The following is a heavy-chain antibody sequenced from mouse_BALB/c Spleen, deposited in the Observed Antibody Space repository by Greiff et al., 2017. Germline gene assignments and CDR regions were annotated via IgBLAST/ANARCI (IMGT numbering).Heavy chain of an antibody. J-gene: IGHJ1*01. CDR2: ISSGGGST. Sequence: EVKVVESGGGLVKPGGSLKLSCAASGFAFSSYDMSWVRQTPEKRLEWVAYISSGGGSTYYPDTVKGRFTISRDNAKNTLYLQMSSLKSEDTAMYYCARHVITTGYFDVWGAGTTVTVAS. V-gene: IGHV5-12-1*01. CDR1: GFAFSSYD. D-gene: IGHD1-2*01. CDR3: ARHVITTGYFDV.